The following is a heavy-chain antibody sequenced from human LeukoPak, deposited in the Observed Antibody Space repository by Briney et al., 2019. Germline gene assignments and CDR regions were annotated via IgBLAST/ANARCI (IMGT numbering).Heavy chain of an antibody. CDR2: IHYSGST. CDR3: ARRHVVVPAASCFDP. Sequence: SETLSLTCTVSGGSISSSSYYWAWIRQPPGKGLEWIGSIHYSGSTYYNPSLQSRVTISIDTSRNQFSLKLRFVTAADTAVYYCARRHVVVPAASCFDPWGQGTLVTVSS. CDR1: GGSISSSSYY. J-gene: IGHJ5*02. V-gene: IGHV4-39*07. D-gene: IGHD2-2*01.